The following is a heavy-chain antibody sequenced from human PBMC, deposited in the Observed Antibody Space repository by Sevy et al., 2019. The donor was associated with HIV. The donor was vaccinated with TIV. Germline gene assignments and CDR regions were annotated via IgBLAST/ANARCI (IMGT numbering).Heavy chain of an antibody. D-gene: IGHD3-3*01. Sequence: SETLSLTCTVSGGSISSYYWSWIRQPPGKGLEWIGYIYYSGSTNYNPPLKSRVTISVDTSKNQFSLKLSSVTAADTAVYYCARGHDFWSGSSHYYYYYGMDVWGQGTTVTVSS. CDR1: GGSISSYY. J-gene: IGHJ6*02. V-gene: IGHV4-59*01. CDR3: ARGHDFWSGSSHYYYYYGMDV. CDR2: IYYSGST.